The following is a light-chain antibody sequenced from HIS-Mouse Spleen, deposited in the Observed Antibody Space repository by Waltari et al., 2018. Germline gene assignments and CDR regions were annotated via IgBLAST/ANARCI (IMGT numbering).Light chain of an antibody. CDR2: DAS. Sequence: EIVLTQSPATLSLSPGERATLSCRASKSVSSYLAWYQQKPGQAPRLLIYDASNRATGISARFSGSGSGTDFTLTISSLEPEDFAVYYCQQRSNWPPFTFGPGTKVDIK. J-gene: IGKJ3*01. CDR1: KSVSSY. V-gene: IGKV3-11*01. CDR3: QQRSNWPPFT.